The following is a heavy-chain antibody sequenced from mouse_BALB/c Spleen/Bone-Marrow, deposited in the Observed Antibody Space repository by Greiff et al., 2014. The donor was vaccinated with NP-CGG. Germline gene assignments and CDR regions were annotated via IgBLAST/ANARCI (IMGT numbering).Heavy chain of an antibody. CDR3: ARHAYYDQTEVSFVY. CDR2: ISGGGSYT. D-gene: IGHD2-4*01. J-gene: IGHJ3*01. V-gene: IGHV5-9-2*01. Sequence: EVQRVESGGGLVKSGGSLKLSCAASGFTFSNYGMSWVRQTPEKRLEWAATISGGGSYTFYSDSVKGRFTISRDNAKNNLYLQLSSLRSEDTALYYCARHAYYDQTEVSFVYWGQGTLVTVSA. CDR1: GFTFSNYG.